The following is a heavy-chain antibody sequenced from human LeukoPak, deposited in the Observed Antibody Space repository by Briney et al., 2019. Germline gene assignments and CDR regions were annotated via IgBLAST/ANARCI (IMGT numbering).Heavy chain of an antibody. J-gene: IGHJ4*02. D-gene: IGHD3-16*02. V-gene: IGHV4-34*01. Sequence: SETLSLTCAVYGGSFSGYYWSWIRQPPGKGLEWIGEINHSGSTNYNPSLKSRVTISVDTSKNQFSLKLSSVTAADTAVYYCARGASSYDYVWGSYRPFDYWRQGTLVTVSS. CDR1: GGSFSGYY. CDR3: ARGASSYDYVWGSYRPFDY. CDR2: INHSGST.